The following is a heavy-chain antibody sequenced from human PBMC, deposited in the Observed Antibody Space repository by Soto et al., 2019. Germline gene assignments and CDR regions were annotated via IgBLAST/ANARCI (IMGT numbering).Heavy chain of an antibody. J-gene: IGHJ4*01. D-gene: IGHD5-12*01. CDR1: EDTFKNYG. CDR2: TIPLFGNA. V-gene: IGHV1-69*06. CDR3: VTEAPSGRYYAN. Sequence: QEQLVQSGAEVRRPGSSVKISCKASEDTFKNYGICWVRQAPGQRLEWVGGTIPLFGNANSPQKFQGRVTITADKSTDTVYLELSTLTSDDTAVYYCVTEAPSGRYYANWGQGTPVTVSS.